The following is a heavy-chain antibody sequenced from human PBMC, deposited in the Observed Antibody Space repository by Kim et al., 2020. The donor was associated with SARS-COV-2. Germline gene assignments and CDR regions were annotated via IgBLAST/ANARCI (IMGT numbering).Heavy chain of an antibody. CDR3: ARATFGDLDY. CDR2: TI. Sequence: TIYYADSGKGRFTISRDNAKNSLYRQMNSLRAEDAAVYYCARATFGDLDYWGQGTLVTVSS. D-gene: IGHD3-10*01. J-gene: IGHJ4*02. V-gene: IGHV3-11*01.